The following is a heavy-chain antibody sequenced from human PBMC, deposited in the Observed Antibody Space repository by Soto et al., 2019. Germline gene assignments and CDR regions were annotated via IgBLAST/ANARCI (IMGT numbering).Heavy chain of an antibody. Sequence: GGSLRLSCAASGFTFSSYSMNWVRQAPGKGLEWVSSISSSSSYIYYADSVKGRFTIARDNSKNSLYLQMNSLGAEDTDVYYCARAWYGYNDAFDIWGQGTMVTVSS. CDR3: ARAWYGYNDAFDI. CDR2: ISSSSSYI. D-gene: IGHD5-12*01. CDR1: GFTFSSYS. J-gene: IGHJ3*02. V-gene: IGHV3-21*01.